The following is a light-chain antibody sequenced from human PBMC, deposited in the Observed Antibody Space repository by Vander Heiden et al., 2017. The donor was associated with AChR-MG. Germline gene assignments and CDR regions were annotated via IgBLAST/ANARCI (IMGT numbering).Light chain of an antibody. CDR2: GAF. CDR1: QTVSTN. V-gene: IGKV3-15*01. J-gene: IGKJ2*01. Sequence: EIVMTQSPATLSVSPGERATLSCRASQTVSTNLAWYQLKPGQAPRLLIYGAFTRATGIPARFSGSGSGTDFTLTISSLQSEDLAVYYCQQYKNWPRTFGQGTKLEIK. CDR3: QQYKNWPRT.